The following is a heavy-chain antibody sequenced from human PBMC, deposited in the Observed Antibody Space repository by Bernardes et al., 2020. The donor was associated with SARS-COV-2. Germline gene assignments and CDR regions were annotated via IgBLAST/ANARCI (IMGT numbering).Heavy chain of an antibody. Sequence: SETLSLTCIVSGGSISSRSYYWGWIRQPPGKGLDWIGMMYDSETTYYNPSLRSRVTISVDTSKNQLSLNLRSVTAADTAVYYCVRGGYCTGGTCYGAPSWFDPWGQGTLVTVSS. J-gene: IGHJ5*02. CDR2: MYDSETT. CDR1: GGSISSRSYY. CDR3: VRGGYCTGGTCYGAPSWFDP. D-gene: IGHD2-15*01. V-gene: IGHV4-39*01.